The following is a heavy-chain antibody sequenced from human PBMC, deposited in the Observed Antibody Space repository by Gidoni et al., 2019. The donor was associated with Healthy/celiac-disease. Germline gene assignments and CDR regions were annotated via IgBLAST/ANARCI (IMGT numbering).Heavy chain of an antibody. CDR3: ASSVEMATTLFDY. CDR1: GGSISSYY. D-gene: IGHD5-12*01. J-gene: IGHJ4*02. CDR2: IYYSGST. Sequence: VQLQESGPGLVKPSETLSLTCTVSGGSISSYYWSWIRQPPGKGLAWIGYIYYSGSTNYNPSLKSRVTISVDTSKNQFSLKLSSVTAADTAVYYCASSVEMATTLFDYWGQGTLVTVSS. V-gene: IGHV4-59*01.